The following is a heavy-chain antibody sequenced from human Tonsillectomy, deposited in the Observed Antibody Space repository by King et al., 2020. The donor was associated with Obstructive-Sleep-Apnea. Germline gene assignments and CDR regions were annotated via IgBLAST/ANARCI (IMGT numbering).Heavy chain of an antibody. V-gene: IGHV4-31*03. CDR2: IYYSGST. CDR1: GGSISSGGYY. J-gene: IGHJ2*01. D-gene: IGHD2-21*02. Sequence: VQLQESGPGLVKPSQTLSLTCTVAGGSISSGGYYWSWVRQHPGKGLELFGYIYYSGSTYYNPSLKSRVTISVDTSKNQFSLKLSSVTAADTAVYYCARLGCGGDCYSSKDWYFDLWGRGTLVTVSS. CDR3: ARLGCGGDCYSSKDWYFDL.